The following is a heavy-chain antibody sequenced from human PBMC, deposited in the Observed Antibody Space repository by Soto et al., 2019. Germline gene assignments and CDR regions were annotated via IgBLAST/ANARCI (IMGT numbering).Heavy chain of an antibody. V-gene: IGHV4-39*01. CDR3: ARHNPPYDYVWGSYRYYFDY. CDR2: IYYSGST. J-gene: IGHJ4*02. Sequence: PSETLSLTCTVSGGSISSSSYYWGWIRQPPGKGLEWIGSIYYSGSTYYNPSLKSRVTISVDTSKNQFSLKLSSVTAADTAVYYCARHNPPYDYVWGSYRYYFDYWGQGTLVTVSS. D-gene: IGHD3-16*02. CDR1: GGSISSSSYY.